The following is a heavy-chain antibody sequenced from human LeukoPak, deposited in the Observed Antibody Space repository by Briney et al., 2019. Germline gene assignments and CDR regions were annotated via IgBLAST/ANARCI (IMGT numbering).Heavy chain of an antibody. Sequence: ASVKVSCKASGYTFTSYGISWVRQAPGQGLEWMGWINPNSGGTNYAQKFQGRVTMTRDTSISTAYMELSRLRSDDTAVYYCARDRELLRSFGYWGQGTLVTVSS. J-gene: IGHJ4*02. CDR3: ARDRELLRSFGY. CDR1: GYTFTSYG. CDR2: INPNSGGT. D-gene: IGHD1-26*01. V-gene: IGHV1-2*02.